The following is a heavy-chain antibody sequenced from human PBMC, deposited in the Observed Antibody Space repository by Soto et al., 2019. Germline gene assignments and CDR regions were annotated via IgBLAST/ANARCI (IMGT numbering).Heavy chain of an antibody. CDR1: GYTFNHYG. D-gene: IGHD5-12*01. Sequence: ASVKVSCKASGYTFNHYGISWVRQAPGQGLEWMGWITAYNGKTYYAQRLQDRVTMTTDASTSTTYMELRSLRSDDTAVYYCATESGYSGYYFDYWGQGTLVTVSS. CDR2: ITAYNGKT. V-gene: IGHV1-18*01. CDR3: ATESGYSGYYFDY. J-gene: IGHJ4*02.